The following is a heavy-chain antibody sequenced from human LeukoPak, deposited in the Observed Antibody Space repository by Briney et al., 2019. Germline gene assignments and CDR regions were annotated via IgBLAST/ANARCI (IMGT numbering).Heavy chain of an antibody. CDR3: AKRPGYCTNGVCHTFDY. CDR1: GGSISSSSYY. Sequence: SETLSLTCTVSGGSISSSSYYRGWIRQPPGKGLEWIGSIYYSGSTYYNPSLKSRVTISVDTSKNQFSLKLSSVTAADTAVYYCAKRPGYCTNGVCHTFDYWGQGTLVTVSS. CDR2: IYYSGST. V-gene: IGHV4-39*01. D-gene: IGHD2-8*01. J-gene: IGHJ4*02.